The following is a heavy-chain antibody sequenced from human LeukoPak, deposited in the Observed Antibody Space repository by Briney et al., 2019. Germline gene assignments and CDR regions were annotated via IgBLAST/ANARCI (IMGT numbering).Heavy chain of an antibody. CDR1: GFTFSSCA. CDR3: AKDQQYQLLDAFDI. V-gene: IGHV3-23*01. Sequence: GGSLRLSCAASGFTFSSCAMSWVRQAPVKGLEWVSAISGSGGRTYYADSVKGRFTISRDNSKNTLYLQMNSLRAEDTAVYYCAKDQQYQLLDAFDIWGQGTMVTVSS. D-gene: IGHD2-2*01. CDR2: ISGSGGRT. J-gene: IGHJ3*02.